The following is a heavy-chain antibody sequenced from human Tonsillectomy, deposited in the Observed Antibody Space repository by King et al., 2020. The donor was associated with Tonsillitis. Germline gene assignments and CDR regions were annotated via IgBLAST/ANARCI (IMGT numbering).Heavy chain of an antibody. CDR3: AHXVKLXYXXXAXGXFXI. CDR2: IYWDDNK. Sequence: TLKESGPTLVKPTQTLTLTCTFSGFSLITSGVGVGWIRQPPGKALEWLALIYWDDNKHYSPSLKSRLTITKDTSKNQVVLTMTNMDPVDTGTYYCAHXVKLXYXXXAXGXFXIWGQGTMVTVSS. D-gene: IGHD3-3*01. J-gene: IGHJ3*02. CDR1: GFSLITSGVG. V-gene: IGHV2-5*02.